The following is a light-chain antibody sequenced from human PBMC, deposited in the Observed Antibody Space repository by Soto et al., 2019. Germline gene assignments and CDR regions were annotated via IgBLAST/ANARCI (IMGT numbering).Light chain of an antibody. CDR3: QQYGSSVYT. CDR2: GAT. CDR1: QSVSSSY. J-gene: IGKJ2*01. Sequence: EIVLTQSPATLSLSPGERATLSCRATQSVSSSYLAWYQQKPGQAPRPLIYGATSRATGIPDRFSGSGSGTDVTLTISRLEPEDIAVYYCQQYGSSVYTFGQGTELEIK. V-gene: IGKV3-20*01.